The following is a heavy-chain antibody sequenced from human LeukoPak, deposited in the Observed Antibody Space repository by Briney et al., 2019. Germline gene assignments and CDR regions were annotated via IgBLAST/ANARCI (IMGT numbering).Heavy chain of an antibody. J-gene: IGHJ1*01. V-gene: IGHV3-69-1*01. CDR1: GFTFSDYY. CDR2: ISSSSTI. D-gene: IGHD2-2*01. CDR3: ARAADIVVVPAAMRWYFQH. Sequence: GGSLRLSCAASGFTFSDYYMNWVRQAPGKGLEWVSSISSSSTIYYADSVKGRFTISRDNAKNSLYLQMNSLRAEDTAVYYCARAADIVVVPAAMRWYFQHWGQGTLVTVSS.